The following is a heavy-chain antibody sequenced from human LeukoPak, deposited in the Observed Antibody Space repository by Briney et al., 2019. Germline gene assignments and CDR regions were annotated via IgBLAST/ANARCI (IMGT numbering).Heavy chain of an antibody. CDR3: ARDYKYAFDN. D-gene: IGHD5-24*01. J-gene: IGHJ4*02. CDR2: IGISSGNT. Sequence: GGSLRLSCAASGFRFSDYSMNWLRQAPGKGLEWISYIGISSGNTKYTDSVKGRFTISGDKARNSLYLQMNSLRVEDTAVYYCARDYKYAFDNWGQGTLVTVSS. V-gene: IGHV3-48*01. CDR1: GFRFSDYS.